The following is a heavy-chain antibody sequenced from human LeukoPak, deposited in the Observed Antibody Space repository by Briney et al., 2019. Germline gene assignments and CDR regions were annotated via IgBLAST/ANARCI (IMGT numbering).Heavy chain of an antibody. D-gene: IGHD3-10*01. CDR2: INPKIGGT. Sequence: ASVKVSCKASGYSFAGYYMHWVRQAPGQGLEWMGWINPKIGGTNYAQKFQGRVTMTRDTSISTAYMELSRLRSDDTAVYYCAREIGSGSLLDTWGQGTLVTVSS. CDR1: GYSFAGYY. J-gene: IGHJ5*02. CDR3: AREIGSGSLLDT. V-gene: IGHV1-2*02.